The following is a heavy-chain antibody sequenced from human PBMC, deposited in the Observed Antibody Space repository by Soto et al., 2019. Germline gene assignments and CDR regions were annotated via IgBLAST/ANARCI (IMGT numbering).Heavy chain of an antibody. Sequence: LSLTCTVSGGSISSYYWSWIRQPPGKGLEWIGYIYYSGSTNYNPSLKSRVTISVDTSKNQFSLELSSVTAADTAVYYCASGIAVAGTGYDYWGQGTLVTV. V-gene: IGHV4-59*01. CDR2: IYYSGST. CDR3: ASGIAVAGTGYDY. J-gene: IGHJ4*02. CDR1: GGSISSYY. D-gene: IGHD6-19*01.